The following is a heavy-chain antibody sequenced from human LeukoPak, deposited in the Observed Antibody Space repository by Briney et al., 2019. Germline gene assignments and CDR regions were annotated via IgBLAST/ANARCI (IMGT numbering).Heavy chain of an antibody. D-gene: IGHD6-19*01. CDR1: AFSLSTSGVG. Sequence: SGPTLVKPTQTLTLTCTFSAFSLSTSGVGVGWIRQPPGKALEWLALIYWDDEKRYGPSLKSRLTITKDTSKNQVVLTMTNMDPVDTATYYCAHNRQWLPLGYWGQGTLVTVSS. V-gene: IGHV2-5*05. CDR3: AHNRQWLPLGY. CDR2: IYWDDEK. J-gene: IGHJ4*02.